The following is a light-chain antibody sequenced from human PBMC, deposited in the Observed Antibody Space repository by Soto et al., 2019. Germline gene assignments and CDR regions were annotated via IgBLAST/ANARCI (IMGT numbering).Light chain of an antibody. CDR1: SSDVGGYNY. CDR3: TSYTSTLYF. J-gene: IGLJ1*01. CDR2: DVS. Sequence: QSALTQPASVSGSPGQSITISCTGTSSDVGGYNYVSWYQQHPGKAPKLMIYDVSNRPSGVSNRLSGSKSGNTASLTISGPQAENGADYYCTSYTSTLYFFGTGTKVP. V-gene: IGLV2-14*01.